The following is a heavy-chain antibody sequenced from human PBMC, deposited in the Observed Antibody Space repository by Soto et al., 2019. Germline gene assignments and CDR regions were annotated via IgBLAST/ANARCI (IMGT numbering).Heavy chain of an antibody. CDR1: GGSISSYY. V-gene: IGHV4-59*01. D-gene: IGHD6-19*01. J-gene: IGHJ4*02. CDR3: ARGLYSSGWYGYYFDY. CDR2: IYYSGST. Sequence: SETLSLTCTVSGGSISSYYWSWIRQPPGKGLEWIGYIYYSGSTNYNPSLKSRVTISVDTSKNQFSLKLSSVTAADTAVYYCARGLYSSGWYGYYFDYWGQGTLVTVS.